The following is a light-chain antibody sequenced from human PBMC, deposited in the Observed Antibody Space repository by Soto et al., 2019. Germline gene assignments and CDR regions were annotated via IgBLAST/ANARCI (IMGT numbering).Light chain of an antibody. CDR3: AAWDDSLNGHV. CDR2: YDD. J-gene: IGLJ1*01. V-gene: IGLV1-36*01. CDR1: SSNIGNNA. Sequence: QSVLTQPPSVSEAPRQRVTISCSGSSSNIGNNAVNWYQQLPGKAPKLLIYYDDLLPSGVSDRFSGSKSGTSASLAISGLPSEDEDDYYCAAWDDSLNGHVFGTGTKLTVL.